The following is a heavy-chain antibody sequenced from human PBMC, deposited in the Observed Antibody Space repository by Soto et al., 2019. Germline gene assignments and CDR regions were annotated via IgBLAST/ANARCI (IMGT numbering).Heavy chain of an antibody. D-gene: IGHD6-13*01. Sequence: SETLSLTCAVYGGSFSGYYWSWIRQPPGKGLEWIGEINHSGSTNYNPSLKSRVTISVDTSKNQFSLKLSSVTAADTAVYYCARERPGIAAVDFDYWGQGTLVTVSS. CDR1: GGSFSGYY. V-gene: IGHV4-34*01. J-gene: IGHJ4*02. CDR2: INHSGST. CDR3: ARERPGIAAVDFDY.